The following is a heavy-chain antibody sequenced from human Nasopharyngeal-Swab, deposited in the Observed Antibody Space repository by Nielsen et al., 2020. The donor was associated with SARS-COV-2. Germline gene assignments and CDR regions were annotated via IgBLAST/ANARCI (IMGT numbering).Heavy chain of an antibody. CDR2: INPGNGDT. Sequence: WVRQAPGQRLEWMGWINPGNGDTKYSQEFQGRVTITRDTPASTAYMELSSLRSEDTAIYYCARDLGGYYYMDVWGKGTTVTVSS. J-gene: IGHJ6*03. CDR3: ARDLGGYYYMDV. D-gene: IGHD3-16*01. V-gene: IGHV1-3*01.